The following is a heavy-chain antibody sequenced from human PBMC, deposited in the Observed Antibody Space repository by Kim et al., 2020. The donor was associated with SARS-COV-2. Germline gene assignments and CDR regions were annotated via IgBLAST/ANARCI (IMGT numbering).Heavy chain of an antibody. V-gene: IGHV3-23*01. Sequence: GGSLRLSCAASGFTFSSYAMTWVRQAPGKGLEWVSGISDSGGKTYFADSVKGRFTISRDNSKNTLYLQMNSLRAEDTAIYFCAKTYYFDYFDYWGQGTLVTVSS. D-gene: IGHD3-22*01. CDR2: ISDSGGKT. CDR1: GFTFSSYA. CDR3: AKTYYFDYFDY. J-gene: IGHJ4*02.